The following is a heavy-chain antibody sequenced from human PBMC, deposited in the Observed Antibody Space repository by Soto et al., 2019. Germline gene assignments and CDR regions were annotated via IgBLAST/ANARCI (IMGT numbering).Heavy chain of an antibody. D-gene: IGHD6-19*01. J-gene: IGHJ4*02. CDR1: GFTFSSYS. Sequence: EVQLVESGGGLVKPGGSLRLSCAASGFTFSSYSMNWVRQAPGKGLEWVSSISSSSSYIYYADSVKGRFTISRDNAKNSLYLQMNSLRAEDTAVYYCARAGKYSSGWQAFDYWGQGTLVTVSS. CDR3: ARAGKYSSGWQAFDY. CDR2: ISSSSSYI. V-gene: IGHV3-21*01.